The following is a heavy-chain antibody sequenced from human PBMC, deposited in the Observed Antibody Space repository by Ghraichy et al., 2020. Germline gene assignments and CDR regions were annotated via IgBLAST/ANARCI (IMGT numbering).Heavy chain of an antibody. D-gene: IGHD2-15*01. J-gene: IGHJ3*02. CDR2: VSAYNGNT. CDR1: GYTFTSYG. CDR3: ARDLEYCSGGSCLDAFDI. V-gene: IGHV1-18*01. Sequence: ASVKVSCKASGYTFTSYGISWVRQAPGQGLEWMGWVSAYNGNTNYAQKLQGRVTMTRDTSISTAYMELSRLRSDDTAVYYCARDLEYCSGGSCLDAFDIWGQGTMVTVSS.